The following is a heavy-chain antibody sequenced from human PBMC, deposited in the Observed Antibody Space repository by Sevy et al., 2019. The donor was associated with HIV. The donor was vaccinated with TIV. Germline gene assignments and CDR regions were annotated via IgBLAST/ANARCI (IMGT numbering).Heavy chain of an antibody. J-gene: IGHJ4*02. CDR1: GFTFSNYD. CDR2: ISSGSSYI. CDR3: ARALDYYDTGGLYY. Sequence: GGSLRFSCAASGFTFSNYDMNWVRQAPGKGLEWVSYISSGSSYIYYADSLKGRVTISRDNANNSLFLQLNSLRAEDTGVYYCARALDYYDTGGLYYWGQGALVTVSS. V-gene: IGHV3-21*01. D-gene: IGHD3-22*01.